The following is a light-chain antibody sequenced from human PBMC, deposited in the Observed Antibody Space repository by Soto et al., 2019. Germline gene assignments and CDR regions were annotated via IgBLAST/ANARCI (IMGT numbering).Light chain of an antibody. V-gene: IGKV3-11*01. Sequence: EIVLTQSPATLSLSPGERATLSCRASQSVSIYLAWYQQKPGQAPRLLIYDASNRATGIPARFSGSGSGTDFTLTIRSLEPEDFAVYYCKQRSNLPYMYTFG. CDR2: DAS. CDR3: KQRSNLPYMYT. CDR1: QSVSIY. J-gene: IGKJ2*01.